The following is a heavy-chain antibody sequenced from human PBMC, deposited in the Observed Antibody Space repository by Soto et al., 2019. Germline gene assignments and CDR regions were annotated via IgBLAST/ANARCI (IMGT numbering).Heavy chain of an antibody. Sequence: QVQLQESGPGLVKPAETLSLTCIVSGDFISKSYWSWFRQPPGKGLEWIGYIDNSGTTKYNPSLTSRVTISKGTSKNQFSLTLTSVTAADTAVYYCTRGVGWLVDYWGQGALVTVSS. J-gene: IGHJ4*02. CDR1: GDFISKSY. CDR3: TRGVGWLVDY. D-gene: IGHD6-19*01. CDR2: IDNSGTT. V-gene: IGHV4-59*01.